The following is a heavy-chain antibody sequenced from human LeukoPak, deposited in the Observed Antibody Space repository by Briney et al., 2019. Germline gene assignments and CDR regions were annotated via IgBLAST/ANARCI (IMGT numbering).Heavy chain of an antibody. CDR1: GFTFSSYS. J-gene: IGHJ6*03. Sequence: GGSLRLSCAASGFTFSSYSMNWVRQAPGKGLEWVSAISGSGGSTYYADSVKGRFTISRDNSKNTLYLQMNSLRAEDTAVYYCAKRLNSYGPDYYYYMDVWGKGTTVTVSS. CDR3: AKRLNSYGPDYYYYMDV. CDR2: ISGSGGST. D-gene: IGHD5-18*01. V-gene: IGHV3-23*01.